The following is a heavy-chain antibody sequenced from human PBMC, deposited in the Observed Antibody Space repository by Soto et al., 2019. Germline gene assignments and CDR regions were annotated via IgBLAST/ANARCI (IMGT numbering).Heavy chain of an antibody. CDR1: GGSTSSGDYY. Sequence: SETLSLTCTVSGGSTSSGDYYWSWIRQPPGKGLEWIGYIYYSGSTYYNPSLKSRVTISVDTSKNQFSLKLSSVTAADTAVYYCARASMLGAFDIWGQGTMVTVSS. D-gene: IGHD2-8*01. CDR3: ARASMLGAFDI. V-gene: IGHV4-30-4*01. J-gene: IGHJ3*02. CDR2: IYYSGST.